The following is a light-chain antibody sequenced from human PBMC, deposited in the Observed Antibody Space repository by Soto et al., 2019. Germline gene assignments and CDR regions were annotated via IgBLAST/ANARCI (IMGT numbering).Light chain of an antibody. J-gene: IGLJ1*01. V-gene: IGLV2-14*01. CDR2: DVT. Sequence: QSVLTQPASVSGSPGQSITISCTGTSKDIATFNFVSWYRQHPGKASKLLIYDVTNRPSGVSYRFSGSKSGSTASLTISGLQAEDEADYYCNSYTTSTSFVFGTGTKVTVL. CDR3: NSYTTSTSFV. CDR1: SKDIATFNF.